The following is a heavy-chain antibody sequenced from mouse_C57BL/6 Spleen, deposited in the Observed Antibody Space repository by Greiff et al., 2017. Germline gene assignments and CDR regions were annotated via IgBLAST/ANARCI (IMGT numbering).Heavy chain of an antibody. D-gene: IGHD2-5*01. CDR3: GNSYYSNSYAMDY. J-gene: IGHJ4*01. CDR1: GYTFTDYH. Sequence: EVQLQQSGPELLKPGASVKMSCKASGYTFTDYHMHWVKQSHGKSLEWIGYINPNNGGTSYNQKFKGKATLTVNKSTSTAYMELRSLTSEDSAVYYCGNSYYSNSYAMDYWGQGTSVTVSS. V-gene: IGHV1-22*01. CDR2: INPNNGGT.